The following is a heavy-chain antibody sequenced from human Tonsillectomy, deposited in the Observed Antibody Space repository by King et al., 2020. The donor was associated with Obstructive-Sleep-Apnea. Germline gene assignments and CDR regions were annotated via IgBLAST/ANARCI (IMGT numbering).Heavy chain of an antibody. D-gene: IGHD2-21*01. Sequence: VQLVESGAEVKKPGASVRVSCKTSGYTFTSYWMAWVRQAPGQGLEWMGVINPSGGTATYAQKFQGRVTMTSDTSTTTVPMELSSLRSDDTAVYYCARAESRRLAYFDHWGQGTLVTVSS. CDR3: ARAESRRLAYFDH. V-gene: IGHV1-46*01. CDR1: GYTFTSYW. CDR2: INPSGGTA. J-gene: IGHJ4*02.